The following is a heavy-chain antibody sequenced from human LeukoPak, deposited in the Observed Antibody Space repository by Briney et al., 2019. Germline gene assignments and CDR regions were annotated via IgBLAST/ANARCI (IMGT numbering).Heavy chain of an antibody. V-gene: IGHV3-7*01. J-gene: IGHJ4*02. CDR3: ASHSHNNFFVF. D-gene: IGHD5-18*01. CDR2: INQDGSEK. CDR1: GFTFSSYW. Sequence: GGSLRLSCAASGFTFSSYWMSWVRQAPGKGLEWVANINQDGSEKYCVDSVKGRFTISRDNAKNSLFLQTNNLRAEDTAVYYCASHSHNNFFVFWGQGTLVTVSS.